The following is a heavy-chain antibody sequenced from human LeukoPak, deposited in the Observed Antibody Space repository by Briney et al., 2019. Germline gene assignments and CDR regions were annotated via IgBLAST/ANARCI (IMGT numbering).Heavy chain of an antibody. CDR2: ISGSGGST. CDR1: GFTFSSYA. V-gene: IGHV3-23*01. CDR3: ARHGSSGYYYGFDY. J-gene: IGHJ4*02. D-gene: IGHD3-22*01. Sequence: GGSLRLSCAASGFTFSSYAMSWVRQAPGKGLEWVSAISGSGGSTYYADSVKGRSTISRDNSKNTLYLQMNSLRAEDTAVYYCARHGSSGYYYGFDYWGQGTLVTVSS.